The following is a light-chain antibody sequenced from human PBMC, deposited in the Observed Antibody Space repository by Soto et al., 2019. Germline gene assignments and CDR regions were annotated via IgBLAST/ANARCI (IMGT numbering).Light chain of an antibody. CDR3: VLYMGSGIWV. J-gene: IGLJ3*02. V-gene: IGLV8-61*01. Sequence: QAVVTQEPSFSVSPGRTVTLTCGLSSGSVFTSYYPSWYQQTPGQAPSTLIYNTNTRSSGVPDRFSGSILGNKAALTIAGAQTEDVSVYYCVLYMGSGIWVFGGGTKLTVL. CDR1: SGSVFTSYY. CDR2: NTN.